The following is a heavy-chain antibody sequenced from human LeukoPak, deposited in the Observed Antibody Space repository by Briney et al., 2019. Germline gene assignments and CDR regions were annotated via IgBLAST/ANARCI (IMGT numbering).Heavy chain of an antibody. CDR1: AYSFTDYY. V-gene: IGHV1-2*06. D-gene: IGHD3-22*01. Sequence: ASVKVSCKASAYSFTDYYIHWVRQAPGQGLEWMGRINPNSGGTDYAQKFQGRVTMTRDTSISTAYMELSRLRSDDTAVYYCARSSPTYYFDSSGYYYGDYWGQGTLVIVSP. CDR2: INPNSGGT. CDR3: ARSSPTYYFDSSGYYYGDY. J-gene: IGHJ4*02.